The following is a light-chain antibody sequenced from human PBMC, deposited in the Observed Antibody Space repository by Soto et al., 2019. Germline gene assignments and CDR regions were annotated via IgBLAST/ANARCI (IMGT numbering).Light chain of an antibody. CDR1: QSVSSY. CDR3: QQHGTSPIT. J-gene: IGKJ5*01. CDR2: GAS. Sequence: EVVMTQSPATLCVSPGESATLSCRASQSVSSYLAWYQRKPGQTPRLLVYGASSRATGIPDRFSGSGSGTDFTLTISRLEPEDFAVYYCQQHGTSPITFGQGTRLEIK. V-gene: IGKV3-20*01.